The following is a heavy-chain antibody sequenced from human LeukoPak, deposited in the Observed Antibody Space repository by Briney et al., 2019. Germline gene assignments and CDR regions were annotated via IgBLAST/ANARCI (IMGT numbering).Heavy chain of an antibody. CDR3: ARAPRTRVVTTLDFDY. D-gene: IGHD2-21*02. V-gene: IGHV4-39*02. J-gene: IGHJ4*02. CDR2: IYYSGST. CDR1: GGSISSSSYY. Sequence: ASETLSLTCTVSGGSISSSSYYWGWIPQPPGKGLEWIGSIYYSGSTYYNPSLKSRVTIPLDTSKNHFSLKLSSVTAADTAVYYCARAPRTRVVTTLDFDYWGQGTLVTVSS.